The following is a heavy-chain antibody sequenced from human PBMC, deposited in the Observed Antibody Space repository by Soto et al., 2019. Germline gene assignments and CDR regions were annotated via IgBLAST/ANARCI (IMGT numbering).Heavy chain of an antibody. D-gene: IGHD2-15*01. CDR2: ISYDGSNK. J-gene: IGHJ6*02. CDR3: ARYGGSRVNDYYYGMDV. V-gene: IGHV3-30-3*01. Sequence: GGSLRLSCAASGFTFSSYAMHWVRQAPGKGLEWVAVISYDGSNKYYADSVKGRFTISRDNSKNTLYLQMNSLRAEDTTMYYCARYGGSRVNDYYYGMDVWGQGTTVTVSS. CDR1: GFTFSSYA.